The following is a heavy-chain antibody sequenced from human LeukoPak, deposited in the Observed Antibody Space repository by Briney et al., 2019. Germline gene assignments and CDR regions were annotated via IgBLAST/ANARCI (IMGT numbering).Heavy chain of an antibody. CDR2: ISWNSGSI. CDR3: ARDLGVGYGYYFDY. Sequence: GGSLRLSCAASGFTFDDYAMHWVRQAPGKGLEWVSGISWNSGSIGYADSVKGRFTISRDNSKNTLYLQMNSLRAEDTAVYYCARDLGVGYGYYFDYWGQGTLVTVSS. D-gene: IGHD5-18*01. V-gene: IGHV3-9*01. CDR1: GFTFDDYA. J-gene: IGHJ4*02.